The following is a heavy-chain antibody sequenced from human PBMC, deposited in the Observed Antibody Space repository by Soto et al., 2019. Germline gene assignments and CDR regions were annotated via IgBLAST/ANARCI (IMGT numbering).Heavy chain of an antibody. CDR1: GGPISSSGHF. Sequence: QLQLQESDPGLVKPSETLSLICSVSGGPISSSGHFWAWIRQPPGRGLEWLATIDYTGTTYYNPYLKIRLTISMDTSKDQFSLDLTSMTAADTDLYFCARRVYSGSGRDYFDRWGQGSLVTVSS. D-gene: IGHD1-26*01. V-gene: IGHV4-39*01. CDR2: IDYTGTT. CDR3: ARRVYSGSGRDYFDR. J-gene: IGHJ4*02.